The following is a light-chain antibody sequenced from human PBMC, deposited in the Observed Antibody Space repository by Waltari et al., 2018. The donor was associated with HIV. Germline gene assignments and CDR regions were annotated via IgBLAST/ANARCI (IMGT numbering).Light chain of an antibody. CDR1: SSNIGKAN. Sequence: QSVLTQPPPASGTPGQRVTIPCSGSSSNIGKANVYWYQQLPGTTPKLLIYKNIQRPSGVPDRFAGSKSGTSAYLAISGLRSEDEADYYCVGWDASLSAYVFGAGTKVTVL. CDR2: KNI. CDR3: VGWDASLSAYV. V-gene: IGLV1-47*01. J-gene: IGLJ1*01.